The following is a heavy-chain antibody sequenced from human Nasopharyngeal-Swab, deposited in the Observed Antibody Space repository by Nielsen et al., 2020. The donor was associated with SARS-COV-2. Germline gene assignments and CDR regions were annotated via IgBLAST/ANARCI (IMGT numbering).Heavy chain of an antibody. CDR2: IYSGGST. D-gene: IGHD4-23*01. CDR3: TRHGDYGGNSGVDY. J-gene: IGHJ4*02. V-gene: IGHV3-53*01. Sequence: GESLKISCAASGFTVSSNYMSWVRQAPGKGLEWVSVIYSGGSTYYADSVKGRFTISRDNSKNTAYLQMNSLKTEDTAVYYCTRHGDYGGNSGVDYWGQGTLVTVSS. CDR1: GFTVSSNY.